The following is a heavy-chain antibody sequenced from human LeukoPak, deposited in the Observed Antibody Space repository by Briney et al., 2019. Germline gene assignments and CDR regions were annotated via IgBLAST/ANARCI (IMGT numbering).Heavy chain of an antibody. D-gene: IGHD3-22*01. J-gene: IGHJ4*02. CDR1: GFTFSSYG. CDR3: AKDSSADDSSGYSYYFDY. V-gene: IGHV3-30*18. CDR2: ISFDATNK. Sequence: PGRSLRLSCAASGFTFSSYGMHWVRQAPGKGLEWVAVISFDATNKYYADSVKGRFTISRDNSKNTLYLQMNSLRAEDTAVYCCAKDSSADDSSGYSYYFDYWGQGTLVTVSS.